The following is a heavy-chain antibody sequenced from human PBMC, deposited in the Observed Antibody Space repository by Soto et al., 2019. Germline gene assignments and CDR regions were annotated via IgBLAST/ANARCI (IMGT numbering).Heavy chain of an antibody. CDR2: IYYSGST. J-gene: IGHJ4*02. D-gene: IGHD3-3*01. V-gene: IGHV4-61*01. CDR3: ARGVGVVTFFDY. CDR1: GGSVSSGSYY. Sequence: PSETLSLTCTVSGGSVSSGSYYWSWIRQPPGKGLEWIGYIYYSGSTNYNPSLKSRVTISVDTCKNQFSLKLSSVTAADTAVYYCARGVGVVTFFDYWGQGTLVTVSS.